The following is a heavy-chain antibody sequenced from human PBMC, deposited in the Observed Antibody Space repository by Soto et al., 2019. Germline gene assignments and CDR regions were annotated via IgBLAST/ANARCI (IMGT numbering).Heavy chain of an antibody. CDR3: AREGSGWSFDY. D-gene: IGHD6-19*01. CDR2: ISAYNGNT. Sequence: ASVRGSFPASCSTLPSYGIIWVRQAPGQGLEWMGWISAYNGNTNYAQKLQGRVTMTTDTSTSTAYMELRSLRSDDTAVYYCAREGSGWSFDYWGQGTLVTVSS. CDR1: CSTLPSYG. J-gene: IGHJ4*02. V-gene: IGHV1-18*01.